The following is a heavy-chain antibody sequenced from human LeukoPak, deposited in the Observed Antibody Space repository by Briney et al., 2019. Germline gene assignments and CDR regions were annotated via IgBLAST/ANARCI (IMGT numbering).Heavy chain of an antibody. CDR2: ISWNSGSI. CDR1: GFTFDNYA. D-gene: IGHD2-2*03. V-gene: IGHV3-9*01. Sequence: GGSLRLSCAASGFTFDNYAMHWVRQAPGKGLEWVSGISWNSGSIGYADSVKSRFTISRDNAKNSLYLQMNSLRAEDTALYYCAKDKAGYALNCFDPWGQGTLVTVSS. J-gene: IGHJ5*02. CDR3: AKDKAGYALNCFDP.